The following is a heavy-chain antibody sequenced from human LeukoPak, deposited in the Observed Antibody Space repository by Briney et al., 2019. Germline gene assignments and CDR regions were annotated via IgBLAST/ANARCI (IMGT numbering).Heavy chain of an antibody. CDR2: INHSGST. CDR3: ARLLYSGSYWYKVWDY. V-gene: IGHV4-34*01. D-gene: IGHD1-26*01. CDR1: GGSFSGYY. Sequence: SETLSLTCAVHGGSFSGYYWSWVRQPPGKGLEWIGEINHSGSTNYNPSLKSRVTISVDTSKNQFSLKLSSVTAADTAVYYCARLLYSGSYWYKVWDYWGQGTLVTVSS. J-gene: IGHJ4*02.